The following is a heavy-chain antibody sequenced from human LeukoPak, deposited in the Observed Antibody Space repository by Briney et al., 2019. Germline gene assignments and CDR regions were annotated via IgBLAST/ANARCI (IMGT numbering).Heavy chain of an antibody. CDR2: IIPILGIA. CDR3: ASPGTYYYGSGSLGNYGMDV. CDR1: GGTFSSYA. Sequence: ASVKVSCKASGGTFSSYAISWVRQAPGQGLEWMGRIIPILGIANYAQKFQGRVTVTADKSTSTAYMELSSLRSEDTAVYYCASPGTYYYGSGSLGNYGMDVWGQGTTVTVSS. J-gene: IGHJ6*02. D-gene: IGHD3-10*01. V-gene: IGHV1-69*04.